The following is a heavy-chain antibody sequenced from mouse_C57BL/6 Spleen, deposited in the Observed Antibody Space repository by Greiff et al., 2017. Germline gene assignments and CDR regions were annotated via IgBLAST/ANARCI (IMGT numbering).Heavy chain of an antibody. Sequence: QVQLQQSGAELVKPGASVKISCKASGYAFSSYWMNWVKQRPGTGLEWIGQIYPGDGDTNYNGKFKGKATLTADKSSSTAYMQLSSLTSEDSAVYFCAREGLGAYDLYYFDYWGQGTTLTVSS. CDR2: IYPGDGDT. CDR1: GYAFSSYW. V-gene: IGHV1-80*01. D-gene: IGHD2-12*01. J-gene: IGHJ2*01. CDR3: AREGLGAYDLYYFDY.